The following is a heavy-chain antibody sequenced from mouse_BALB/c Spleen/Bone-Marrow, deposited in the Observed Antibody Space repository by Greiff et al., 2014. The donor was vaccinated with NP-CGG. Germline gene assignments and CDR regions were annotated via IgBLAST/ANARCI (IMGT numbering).Heavy chain of an antibody. CDR2: FYPGNGNI. D-gene: IGHD1-1*01. CDR3: ARHFYGTSYFDY. CDR1: GYTFTDYI. V-gene: IGHV1-62-2*01. J-gene: IGHJ2*01. Sequence: VQLQQSGAELVKPGASVKLSCKASGYTFTDYIIHWVKQRSGQGLEWIGWFYPGNGNIKFSEKFNGKATLTADKSSSTVYMELSRLTSEDSAVYFYARHFYGTSYFDYWGQGTTLTVSS.